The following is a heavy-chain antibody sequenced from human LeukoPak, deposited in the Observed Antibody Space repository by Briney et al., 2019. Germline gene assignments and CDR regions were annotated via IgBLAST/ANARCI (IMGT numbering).Heavy chain of an antibody. Sequence: ASVKVSCKASGYTFTGYYMHWVRQAPGQGLEWMGWINPNSGGTNYAQKFQGRVTMTRDTSISTAYMELSRLRSDDTAVYYCARQYSSGWYRMDYWGQGTLVTVSS. D-gene: IGHD6-19*01. J-gene: IGHJ4*02. CDR3: ARQYSSGWYRMDY. V-gene: IGHV1-2*02. CDR2: INPNSGGT. CDR1: GYTFTGYY.